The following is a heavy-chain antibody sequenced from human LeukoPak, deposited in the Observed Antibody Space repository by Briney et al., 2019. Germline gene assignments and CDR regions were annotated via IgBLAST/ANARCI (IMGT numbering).Heavy chain of an antibody. CDR3: ATKQWLAPPPDS. Sequence: GGSLRLSCAAYGFTFSKYWMLWVRHAPGKGLESVSRINTDGTVTTYADSVQGRFTVSRDNADNTMVLQMNSVRDEDTAVYYCATKQWLAPPPDSWGQGTPVTVSS. J-gene: IGHJ4*02. CDR2: INTDGTVT. CDR1: GFTFSKYW. V-gene: IGHV3-74*01. D-gene: IGHD6-19*01.